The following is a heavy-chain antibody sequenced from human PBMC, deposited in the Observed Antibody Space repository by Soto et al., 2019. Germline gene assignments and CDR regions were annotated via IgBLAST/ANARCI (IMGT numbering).Heavy chain of an antibody. CDR3: ARDHVLSRNWFDP. CDR2: INSDGSST. V-gene: IGHV3-74*01. Sequence: EVQLVESGGGLVQPGGSLRLSCAASGFTFSSYWMHWVRQAPGKGLVWVSRINSDGSSTSYADSVKGRFTISRDNAKNTLYLQMNRLRAEDTAVYYCARDHVLSRNWFDPWGQGTLVTVSS. J-gene: IGHJ5*02. CDR1: GFTFSSYW.